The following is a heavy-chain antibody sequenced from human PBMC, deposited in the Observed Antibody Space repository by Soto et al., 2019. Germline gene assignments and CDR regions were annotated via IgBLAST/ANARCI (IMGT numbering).Heavy chain of an antibody. D-gene: IGHD5-12*01. Sequence: SETLSLTCAVYGGSFSGYYWSWIRQPPGKGLEWIGEINHSGSTNYNPSLKSRVTISVDTSKNQFSLKLSSVTAADTAVYYCASEWLRGRGWFDPWGQGTLVTVSS. J-gene: IGHJ5*02. V-gene: IGHV4-34*01. CDR3: ASEWLRGRGWFDP. CDR2: INHSGST. CDR1: GGSFSGYY.